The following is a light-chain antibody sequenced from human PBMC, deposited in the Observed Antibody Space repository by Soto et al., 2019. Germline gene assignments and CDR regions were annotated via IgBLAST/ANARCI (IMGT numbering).Light chain of an antibody. CDR1: QSVDND. CDR3: QQYNNWPLT. CDR2: DAS. J-gene: IGKJ4*01. Sequence: EIVMTQSPATLSVSPGDRATLSCRASQSVDNDLAWYQQKPGQPPRLLIYDASTRATGIPARFSGSQSGTEFTLTISSLQSEDFAAYYCQQYNNWPLTFGGGTKV. V-gene: IGKV3D-15*01.